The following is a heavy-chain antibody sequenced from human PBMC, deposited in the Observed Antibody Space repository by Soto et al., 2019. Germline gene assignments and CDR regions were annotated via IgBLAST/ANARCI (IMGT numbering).Heavy chain of an antibody. D-gene: IGHD1-26*01. CDR3: ARHGGSYSFDY. CDR1: GGSTSSYY. Sequence: QVQLQESGPGLVKPSETLSLTCTVTGGSTSSYYWSWLRQPPGKGLEWIGYKSYSGCTDYNLSLNSRVTISVDTSKNQFSLKLSSATAADTAVYYCARHGGSYSFDYWGQGTLVTVSS. V-gene: IGHV4-59*08. CDR2: KSYSGCT. J-gene: IGHJ4*02.